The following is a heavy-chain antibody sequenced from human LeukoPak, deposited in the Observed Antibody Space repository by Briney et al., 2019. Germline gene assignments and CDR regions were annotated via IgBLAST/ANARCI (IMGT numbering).Heavy chain of an antibody. CDR2: IYYSGST. Sequence: SETLSLTCTVSGGSISSYYWSWIRQPPGKGLEWIGYIYYSGSTNYNPSLKSRVTISVDTSKNQFSLKLSSVTAADTAVYYCVRGICSSTSCYAGWFDPWGQGTLVTVSS. D-gene: IGHD2-2*01. J-gene: IGHJ5*02. CDR1: GGSISSYY. V-gene: IGHV4-59*12. CDR3: VRGICSSTSCYAGWFDP.